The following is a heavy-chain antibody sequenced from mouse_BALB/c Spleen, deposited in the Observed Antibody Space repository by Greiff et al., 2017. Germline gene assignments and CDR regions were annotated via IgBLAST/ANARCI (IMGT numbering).Heavy chain of an antibody. D-gene: IGHD1-1*01. CDR2: IWAGGST. Sequence: VQLVESGPGLVAPSQSLSITCTVSGFSLTSYGVHWVRQPPGKGLEWLGVIWAGGSTNYNSALMSRLSISKDNSKSQVFLKMNSLQTDDTAMYYCARAHYYGSSWFAYWGQGTLVTVSA. CDR3: ARAHYYGSSWFAY. J-gene: IGHJ3*01. CDR1: GFSLTSYG. V-gene: IGHV2-9*02.